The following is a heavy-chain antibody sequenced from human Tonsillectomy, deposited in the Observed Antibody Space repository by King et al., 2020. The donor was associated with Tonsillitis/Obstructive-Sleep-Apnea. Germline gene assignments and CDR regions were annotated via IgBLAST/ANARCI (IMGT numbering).Heavy chain of an antibody. CDR3: ARHCRFVVVPAASHYYYYLYV. D-gene: IGHD2-2*01. CDR1: GGSISSSSYY. V-gene: IGHV4-39*01. Sequence: QLQESGPGLVKHSETLSITCTVSGGSISSSSYYWGWIRQPPGKGLEWIGSIYYSGSTYYNQYLKSRVTISVDTSKNKFSLKQSSVTSADTAVYYCARHCRFVVVPAASHYYYYLYVWGKGTTVTVSS. J-gene: IGHJ6*03. CDR2: IYYSGST.